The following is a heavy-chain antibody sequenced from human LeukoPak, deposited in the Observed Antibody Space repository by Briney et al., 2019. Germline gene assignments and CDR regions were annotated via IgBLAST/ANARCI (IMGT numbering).Heavy chain of an antibody. CDR2: ISGSSDAI. CDR3: ARVITSLTNRFDP. CDR1: GFTFSDYS. J-gene: IGHJ5*02. D-gene: IGHD3-10*01. Sequence: GGSLRLSCAASGFTFSDYSMNWVRQAPGKGLEWVSAISGSSDAIYYADSVKGRFTISRDNAKKSLYLQMNSLRAEDTAVYYCARVITSLTNRFDPWGQGALVTVSS. V-gene: IGHV3-21*01.